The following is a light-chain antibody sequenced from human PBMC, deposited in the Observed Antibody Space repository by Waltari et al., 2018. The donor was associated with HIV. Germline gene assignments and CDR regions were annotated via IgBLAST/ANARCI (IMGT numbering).Light chain of an antibody. J-gene: IGLJ3*02. CDR1: SSDVGGYNY. Sequence: QSALTQPPSASGSPGQSVTISCTGTSSDVGGYNYVSCYPQHTGTAPKLMIYEVSKRPSGVPDRFFGSKSGNTASLTVSGLQAEDEADYYCSSYAGSFWVFGGGTKLTVL. CDR2: EVS. CDR3: SSYAGSFWV. V-gene: IGLV2-8*01.